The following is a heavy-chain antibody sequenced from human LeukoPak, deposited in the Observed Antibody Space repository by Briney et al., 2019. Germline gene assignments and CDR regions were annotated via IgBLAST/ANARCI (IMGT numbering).Heavy chain of an antibody. Sequence: GASVKVSCKASGYTFTSYDINWVRQATGQGLEWMGWMNPNSGNTGYAQKFQGRVTMTRNTSISTAYMELSSLRSEDTAVYYCARGRRSSSWPPLGYWGQGTLVTVSS. CDR3: ARGRRSSSWPPLGY. CDR1: GYTFTSYD. J-gene: IGHJ4*02. V-gene: IGHV1-8*01. D-gene: IGHD6-13*01. CDR2: MNPNSGNT.